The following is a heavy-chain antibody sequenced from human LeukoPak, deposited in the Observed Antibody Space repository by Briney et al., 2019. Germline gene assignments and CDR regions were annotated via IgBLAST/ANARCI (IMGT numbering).Heavy chain of an antibody. Sequence: GGTLRLSCAASGFTFSSYGMSWVRQAPGKGLEWVANIKEDGGEKFHVDSVKGRFTISRDNAKKSLYLQMNSLRAEDTAVYFCARVLGCTNGVCHDAFDIWGQGTVVTVSS. CDR1: GFTFSSYG. CDR2: IKEDGGEK. J-gene: IGHJ3*02. V-gene: IGHV3-7*01. D-gene: IGHD2-8*01. CDR3: ARVLGCTNGVCHDAFDI.